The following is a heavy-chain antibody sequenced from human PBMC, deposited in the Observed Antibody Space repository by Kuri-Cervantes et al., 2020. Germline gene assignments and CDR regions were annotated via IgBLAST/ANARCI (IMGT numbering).Heavy chain of an antibody. J-gene: IGHJ4*02. Sequence: AEPLSPTCTVSGGSISSYYWSWIRQPPGKGLKWIGEINHSGSTNYNPTLKSRVTISVDTSNNQFSLKLSSVTAADTAVYYCARSLAVAARSFYCDYWGQGTLVTVSS. CDR1: GGSISSYY. CDR2: INHSGST. D-gene: IGHD3-16*02. V-gene: IGHV4-34*01. CDR3: ARSLAVAARSFYCDY.